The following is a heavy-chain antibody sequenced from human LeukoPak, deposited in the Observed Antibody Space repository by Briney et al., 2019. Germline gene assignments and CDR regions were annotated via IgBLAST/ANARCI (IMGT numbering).Heavy chain of an antibody. J-gene: IGHJ4*02. CDR3: ARDLAGPQDY. CDR2: IIPIFGTA. V-gene: IGHV1-69*05. Sequence: ASVRVSCKASGGTFSSYAISWVRQAPGQGLEWMGRIIPIFGTANYAQKFQGRVTITTDESTSTAYMELSSLRSEDTAVHYCARDLAGPQDYWGQGTLVTVSS. CDR1: GGTFSSYA.